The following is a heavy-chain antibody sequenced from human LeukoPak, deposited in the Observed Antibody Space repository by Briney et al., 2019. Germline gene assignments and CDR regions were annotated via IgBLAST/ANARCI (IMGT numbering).Heavy chain of an antibody. J-gene: IGHJ4*02. V-gene: IGHV4-39*01. CDR1: GGSISSSSYY. Sequence: PSETLSLTCTVSGGSISSSSYYWGWIRQPPGKGLEWIGSIYYSGSTYYNPSLKSRVTISVDTSKNQFSLKLSSVTAADTAVYYCARASYYYDSSGYVNYWGQGTLVTVSS. D-gene: IGHD3-22*01. CDR3: ARASYYYDSSGYVNY. CDR2: IYYSGST.